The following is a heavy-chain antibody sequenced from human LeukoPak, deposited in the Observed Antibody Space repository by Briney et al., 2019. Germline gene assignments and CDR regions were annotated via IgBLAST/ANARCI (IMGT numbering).Heavy chain of an antibody. D-gene: IGHD7-27*01. CDR1: GYTFTGYY. V-gene: IGHV1-2*02. J-gene: IGHJ4*02. CDR2: INPDSGGT. Sequence: ASVKVSCKASGYTFTGYYLHWLRQAPGQGLQWMGWINPDSGGTDYAQKFQGTVTMTRDTSISTVYMELTSLRSDDTAVYYCARGGINWGSSFFSIDYWGQGTLVTVSS. CDR3: ARGGINWGSSFFSIDY.